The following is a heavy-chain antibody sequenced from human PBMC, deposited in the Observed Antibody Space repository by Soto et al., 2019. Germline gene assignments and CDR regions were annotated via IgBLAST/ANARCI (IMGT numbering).Heavy chain of an antibody. CDR2: IDPSDSYT. V-gene: IGHV5-10-1*01. D-gene: IGHD6-19*01. CDR1: GYNFTIYW. Sequence: GESLKISCKGSGYNFTIYWIDRVRQMPEKGLEWMGRIDPSDSYTNYSPSFQGHVTISADKTISTAYLQWSSLKASDTAMYYCARGRVAVAPLDYWGQGTLVTVSS. CDR3: ARGRVAVAPLDY. J-gene: IGHJ4*02.